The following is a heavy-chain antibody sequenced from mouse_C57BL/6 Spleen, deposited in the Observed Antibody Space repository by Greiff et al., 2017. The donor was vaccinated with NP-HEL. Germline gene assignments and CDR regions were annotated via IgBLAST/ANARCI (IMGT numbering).Heavy chain of an antibody. Sequence: QVQLQQPGAELVMPGASVRLSCKASGYTFTSYWMHWVKQRPGQGLEWIGEIDPSDSYTNYNQKFKGKSTLTVDKSSSTAYMQLSSLTSEDSAVYYCARFLSPGYFDVWGTGTTVTVSS. J-gene: IGHJ1*03. CDR3: ARFLSPGYFDV. V-gene: IGHV1-69*01. CDR1: GYTFTSYW. D-gene: IGHD2-3*01. CDR2: IDPSDSYT.